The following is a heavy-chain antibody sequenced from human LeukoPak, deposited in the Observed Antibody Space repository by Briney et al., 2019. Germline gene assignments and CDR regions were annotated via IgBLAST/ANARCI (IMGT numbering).Heavy chain of an antibody. CDR2: ISGSGGST. CDR1: GFTFSSYA. J-gene: IGHJ4*02. V-gene: IGHV3-23*01. D-gene: IGHD5-12*01. Sequence: GGSLRLSCAASGFTFSSYAMSWVRQAPGRGLEWLSAISGSGGSTYYADSVKGRFTISRDNSKNTLYLQMNSLRAEDTAVYYCAKATISSFDYWGQGTLVTVSS. CDR3: AKATISSFDY.